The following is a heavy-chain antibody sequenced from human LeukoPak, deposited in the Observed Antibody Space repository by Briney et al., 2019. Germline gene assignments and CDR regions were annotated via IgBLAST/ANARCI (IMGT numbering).Heavy chain of an antibody. D-gene: IGHD1-26*01. V-gene: IGHV3-33*01. CDR3: ARDMGGYFDL. CDR1: GFSFITHG. Sequence: GRSLRLSCAASGFSFITHGFHWVRQAPGKGLECVAVIWSDGSQKYYADSVKGRFTISRDNAKNSLYLQMNSLRAEDTAVYYCARDMGGYFDLWGRGTLVTVSS. CDR2: IWSDGSQK. J-gene: IGHJ2*01.